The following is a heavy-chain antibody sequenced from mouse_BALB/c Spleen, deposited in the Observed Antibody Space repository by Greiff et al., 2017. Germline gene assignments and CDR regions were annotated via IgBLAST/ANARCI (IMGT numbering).Heavy chain of an antibody. CDR1: GFSLTGYG. Sequence: VQGVESGPGLVAPSQSLSITCTVSGFSLTGYGVNWVRQPPGKGLEWLGMIWGDGSTDYNSALKSRLSISKDNSKSQVFLKMNSLQTDDTARYYCARAHYGFDWYFDVWGAGTTVTVSS. V-gene: IGHV2-6-7*01. CDR3: ARAHYGFDWYFDV. J-gene: IGHJ1*01. D-gene: IGHD2-2*01. CDR2: IWGDGST.